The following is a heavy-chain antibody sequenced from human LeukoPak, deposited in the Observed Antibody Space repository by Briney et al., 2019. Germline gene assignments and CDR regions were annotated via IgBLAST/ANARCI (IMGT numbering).Heavy chain of an antibody. CDR3: VKDRNIVVVVAATLLLDY. Sequence: GGSLRLSCSASGFTFSSYAMHWVRQAPGKGLEYVSAISSNGGSTYYADSVKGRFTISRDNSKSTLYLQMSSLRAEDTAVYYCVKDRNIVVVVAATLLLDYWGQGTRVTVSS. D-gene: IGHD2-15*01. CDR1: GFTFSSYA. CDR2: ISSNGGST. J-gene: IGHJ4*02. V-gene: IGHV3-64D*06.